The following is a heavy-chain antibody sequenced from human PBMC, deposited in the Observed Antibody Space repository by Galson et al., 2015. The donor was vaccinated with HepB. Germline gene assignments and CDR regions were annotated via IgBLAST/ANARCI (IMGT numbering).Heavy chain of an antibody. CDR2: IKSKFEGGTI. Sequence: LRLSCAASGLSFSIAWMTWVRQAPGGRPEWVGHIKSKFEGGTIDYAAPVKGRFTISRDDSKKMLYLQMNSLTTEDTAVYHCVTSLGFGYGNTIVATDYWGQGTLVTVSS. D-gene: IGHD3-10*01. J-gene: IGHJ4*02. CDR1: GLSFSIAW. V-gene: IGHV3-15*01. CDR3: VTSLGFGYGNTIVATDY.